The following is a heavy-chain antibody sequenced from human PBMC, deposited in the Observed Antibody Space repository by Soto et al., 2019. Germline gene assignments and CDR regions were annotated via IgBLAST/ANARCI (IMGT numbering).Heavy chain of an antibody. V-gene: IGHV4-31*03. D-gene: IGHD3-16*01. J-gene: IGHJ4*02. Sequence: QVQLQESGPGLVKPSQTLSLTCTVSGGSISSGGYCWRWIRQHPGEGIEWIGFMYNSGSTSYNPSLRSRATTSVDTATNQFSLNLRSVTAADTAVYYCTRGRDITEVDYWGEGTLVTVSS. CDR2: MYNSGST. CDR1: GGSISSGGYC. CDR3: TRGRDITEVDY.